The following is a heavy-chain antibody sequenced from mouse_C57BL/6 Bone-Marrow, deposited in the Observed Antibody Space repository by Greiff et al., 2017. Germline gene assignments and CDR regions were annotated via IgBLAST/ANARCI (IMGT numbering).Heavy chain of an antibody. J-gene: IGHJ3*01. CDR3: ARGTNWAFAY. CDR1: GFNIKDYY. D-gene: IGHD4-1*01. CDR2: IDPEDGET. Sequence: EVQLQQSGAELVKPGASVKLSCTASGFNIKDYYMHWVKQRTEQGLEWIGRIDPEDGETKYAPKFPGKATITADTSSNTAYLQLSSLTSEDTAVYYCARGTNWAFAYWGQGTLVTVSA. V-gene: IGHV14-2*01.